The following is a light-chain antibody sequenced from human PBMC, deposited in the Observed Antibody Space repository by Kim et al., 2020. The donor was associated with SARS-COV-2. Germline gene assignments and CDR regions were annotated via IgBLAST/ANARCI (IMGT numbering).Light chain of an antibody. CDR3: QQYNNWSPLT. V-gene: IGKV3-15*01. J-gene: IGKJ4*01. CDR1: QSIGSS. Sequence: SPGERTTLSCRASQSIGSSLAWYQQRPGQDPRLLLHTASTRATDIPARFRGSWSGTEFTLTISSLQSEDFAVYYCQQYNNWSPLTFGGGTKVDIK. CDR2: TAS.